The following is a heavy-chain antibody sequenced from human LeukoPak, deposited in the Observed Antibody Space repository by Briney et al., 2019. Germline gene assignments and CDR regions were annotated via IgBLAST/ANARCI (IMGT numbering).Heavy chain of an antibody. CDR1: GFTFSSYS. V-gene: IGHV3-21*01. CDR3: ARAPPQYYYDSSGYIYFDY. Sequence: GGSLRLSCAASGFTFSSYSMNWVRQAPGKGLEWVSSISSSSSYIYYADSVKGRFTISRDNAKNSLYLQMNSLRAEDTAVYYCARAPPQYYYDSSGYIYFDYWGQGTLVTVSS. J-gene: IGHJ4*02. D-gene: IGHD3-22*01. CDR2: ISSSSSYI.